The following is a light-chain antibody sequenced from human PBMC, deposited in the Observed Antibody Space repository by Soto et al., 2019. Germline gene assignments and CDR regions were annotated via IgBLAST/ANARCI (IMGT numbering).Light chain of an antibody. CDR1: QRISSSY. Sequence: ALTPCALRRSGGESRTRSWPSSQRISSSYLAWYQQGPGQAPRLLIYGASSRDTGIPDRFSGSGSGTEITHAISSLKPEDFAVYYCQQHGRLPWTFGEGTKVDIK. CDR3: QQHGRLPWT. CDR2: GAS. J-gene: IGKJ1*01. V-gene: IGKV3-20*01.